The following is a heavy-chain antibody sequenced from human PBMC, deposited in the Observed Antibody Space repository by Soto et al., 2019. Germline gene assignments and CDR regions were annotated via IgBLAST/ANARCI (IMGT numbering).Heavy chain of an antibody. V-gene: IGHV4-34*01. Sequence: PSETLSLTCAVSGGSFSGFFWGWIRQPPGKGLEWIGEVNHGGSTNYNPSLKSRVTISSDTSKNHFSLTPRSVTAADTAVYYCARAAVAAGGPFDKWGQGALVTVSS. CDR2: VNHGGST. CDR3: ARAAVAAGGPFDK. J-gene: IGHJ4*02. CDR1: GGSFSGFF. D-gene: IGHD2-15*01.